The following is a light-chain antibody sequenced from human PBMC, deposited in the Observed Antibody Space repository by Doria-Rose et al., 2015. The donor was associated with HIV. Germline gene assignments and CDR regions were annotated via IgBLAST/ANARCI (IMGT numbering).Light chain of an antibody. CDR3: HQYGTSWT. Sequence: EIALTQSPGTLSLSPGERATLSCRASQSFSSTYLAWYQQKPGQAPSLLIYDGSTRATGIPGRFSASGSGTDCTLTINRLEPEDFALYYCHQYGTSWTFGQGTKVEI. J-gene: IGKJ1*01. CDR1: QSFSSTY. CDR2: DGS. V-gene: IGKV3-20*01.